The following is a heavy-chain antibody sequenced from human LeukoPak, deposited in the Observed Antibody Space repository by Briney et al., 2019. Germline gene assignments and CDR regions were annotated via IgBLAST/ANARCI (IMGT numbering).Heavy chain of an antibody. CDR2: IYYSGST. D-gene: IGHD4-17*01. V-gene: IGHV4-31*03. J-gene: IGHJ5*02. CDR3: ARVRDYGHKFDP. CDR1: GGSISSGGYY. Sequence: SETLPLTCTVSGGSISSGGYYWSWIRQHPGKGLEWIGYIYYSGSTYYNPSLKSRLTISVDTSKNQFFLKLSSVTAADTAVYYCARVRDYGHKFDPWGQGTPVTVSS.